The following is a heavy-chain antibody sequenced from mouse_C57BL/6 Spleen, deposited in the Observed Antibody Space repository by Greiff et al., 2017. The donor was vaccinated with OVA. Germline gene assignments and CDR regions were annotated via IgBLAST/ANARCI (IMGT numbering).Heavy chain of an antibody. J-gene: IGHJ2*01. CDR1: GYTFTDYN. CDR3: ARSGITTVVAPGYFDD. V-gene: IGHV1-22*01. CDR2: INPNNGGT. Sequence: VQLQQSGPELVKPGASVKMSCKASGYTFTDYNMHWVKQSHGKSLEWIGYINPNNGGTSYNQKFKGKATLTVNKSSSTAYMELRSLTSEDSAVYYCARSGITTVVAPGYFDDWGKGTTLTVSS. D-gene: IGHD1-1*01.